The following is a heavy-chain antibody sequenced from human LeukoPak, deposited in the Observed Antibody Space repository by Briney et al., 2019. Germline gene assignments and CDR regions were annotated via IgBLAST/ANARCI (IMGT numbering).Heavy chain of an antibody. CDR2: INPNSGGT. D-gene: IGHD1-26*01. V-gene: IGHV1-2*02. CDR1: GYTFTGYY. J-gene: IGHJ4*02. Sequence: ASVKVSCKASGYTFTGYYMHWVRQAPGQGLEWMGWINPNSGGTNYAQKFQGRVTMTRDTSISTADMELSRLRSPDPAVYYWAFGSYDGVRGYWGQGTLVTVSS. CDR3: AFGSYDGVRGY.